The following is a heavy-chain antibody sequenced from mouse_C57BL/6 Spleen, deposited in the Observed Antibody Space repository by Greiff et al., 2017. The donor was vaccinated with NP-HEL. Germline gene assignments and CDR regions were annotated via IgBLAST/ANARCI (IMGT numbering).Heavy chain of an antibody. D-gene: IGHD1-2*01. V-gene: IGHV5-17*01. CDR1: GFTFSDYG. CDR3: ASFFTTSDWYFDV. J-gene: IGHJ1*03. CDR2: ISSGSGTI. Sequence: EVHLVESGGGLVKPGGSLKLSCAASGFTFSDYGMHWVRQAPEKGLEWVAYISSGSGTIYYADTVKGRFTISRDNAKNTLFLQMTSLRSEDTAMYYCASFFTTSDWYFDVWGTGTTVTVSS.